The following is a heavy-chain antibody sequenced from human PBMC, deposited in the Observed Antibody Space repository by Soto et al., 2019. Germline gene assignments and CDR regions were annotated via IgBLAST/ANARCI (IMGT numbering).Heavy chain of an antibody. D-gene: IGHD3-10*01. CDR2: INTDGSIP. J-gene: IGHJ4*02. V-gene: IGHV3-74*01. CDR3: ARAGAGGSGGYDS. CDR1: GFTFSNYW. Sequence: EVQLVESGGGLVQPGGSLRLSCAASGFTFSNYWMHWVRQAPGKGLVGVSRINTDGSIPSYADAVKGRFTISRDNAKNPLYPQMNSLRSEDTAVYYCARAGAGGSGGYDSWGQGTLVTVSS.